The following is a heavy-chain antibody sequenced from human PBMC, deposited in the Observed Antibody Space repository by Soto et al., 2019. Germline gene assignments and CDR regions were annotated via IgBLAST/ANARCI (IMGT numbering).Heavy chain of an antibody. CDR3: ARVRSGTYFGVYYNGMDV. J-gene: IGHJ6*02. CDR1: GGTFSNYA. CDR2: IIPMIGTA. V-gene: IGHV1-69*01. D-gene: IGHD1-26*01. Sequence: QVQLVQSASEVKKPGSSAKVSCKASGGTFSNYAFSWVRQAPGQGLAWMGGIIPMIGTANYAEKFQGRVTITADESTSTVYMELSRLRSEDTALYYCARVRSGTYFGVYYNGMDVWGQGTAVTVSS.